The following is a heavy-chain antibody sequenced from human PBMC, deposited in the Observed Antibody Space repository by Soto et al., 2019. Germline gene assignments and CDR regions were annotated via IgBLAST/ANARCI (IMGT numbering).Heavy chain of an antibody. CDR1: GGSFSGYY. Sequence: PSETLSLTCAVYGGSFSGYYWSWIRQPPGKGLEWIGEINHSGSTNYNPSLKSRVTISVDTSKNQFSLKLSSVTAADTAVYYCARGGESIAAAANNWFDPWGQGTLVTVSS. CDR3: ARGGESIAAAANNWFDP. V-gene: IGHV4-34*01. CDR2: INHSGST. D-gene: IGHD6-13*01. J-gene: IGHJ5*02.